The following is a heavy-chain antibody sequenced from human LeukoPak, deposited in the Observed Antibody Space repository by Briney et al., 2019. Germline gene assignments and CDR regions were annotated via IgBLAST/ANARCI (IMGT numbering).Heavy chain of an antibody. D-gene: IGHD3-10*01. CDR1: GGSISSYY. CDR2: IYNRGST. CDR3: ASDPFITMVRRPSFDL. J-gene: IGHJ2*01. Sequence: SETLSLTCAVSGGSISSYYWSWIRQPPGKGLEWIGDIYNRGSTNYNPTLKSRVTISVDTSKNQFSLKLSSVTAADTAVYYCASDPFITMVRRPSFDLWGRGTRVSVSS. V-gene: IGHV4-59*01.